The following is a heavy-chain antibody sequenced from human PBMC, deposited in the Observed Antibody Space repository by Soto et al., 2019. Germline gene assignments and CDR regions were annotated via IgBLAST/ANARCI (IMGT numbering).Heavy chain of an antibody. J-gene: IGHJ4*01. V-gene: IGHV1-8*01. CDR2: MSPNSGYT. Sequence: QVQLVQSGAEVKKPGASVKVSCKASGYTFSDYDINWMRQATGQGLEWLGWMSPNSGYTGYAKKFQGRVTMTRDTPTRTAYMELSSLTYEDTAVYFCARTLWRTGDFDYWGHGTLVTVS. CDR3: ARTLWRTGDFDY. D-gene: IGHD2-21*01. CDR1: GYTFSDYD.